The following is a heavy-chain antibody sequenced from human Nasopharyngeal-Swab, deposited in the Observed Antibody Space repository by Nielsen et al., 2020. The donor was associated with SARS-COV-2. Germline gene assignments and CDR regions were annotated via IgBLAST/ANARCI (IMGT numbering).Heavy chain of an antibody. V-gene: IGHV3-73*01. J-gene: IGHJ4*02. CDR3: TTDFYFDY. Sequence: GESLKISCAASGFIFSASAIHWVRHASGKGLEWVGRIGDKDHNYATTYGASEQGRFTISRDDSKNTAFLQMDSLKTEDTALYYCTTDFYFDYWGQGTLVTVSS. CDR2: IGDKDHNYAT. CDR1: GFIFSASA.